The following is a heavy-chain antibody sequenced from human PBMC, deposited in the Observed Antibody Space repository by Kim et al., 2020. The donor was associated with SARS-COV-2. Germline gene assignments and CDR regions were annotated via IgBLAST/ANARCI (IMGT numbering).Heavy chain of an antibody. CDR1: GYTFTSHY. CDR2: INPNSGGT. J-gene: IGHJ4*02. Sequence: ASVKVSCKTSGYTFTSHYLHWVRQAPGQGLEWRGRINPNSGGTNYAQKFQGRVTMTRDTSISTAYMELSRLRSDDTVVYYCARGNTETIDYWGQGTLVTVSS. V-gene: IGHV1-2*05. CDR3: ARGNTETIDY.